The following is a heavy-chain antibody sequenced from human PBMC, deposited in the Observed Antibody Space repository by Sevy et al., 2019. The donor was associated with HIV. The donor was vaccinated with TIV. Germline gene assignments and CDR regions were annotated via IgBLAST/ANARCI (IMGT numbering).Heavy chain of an antibody. D-gene: IGHD4-17*01. CDR3: ARAAATVTTVTHFDY. J-gene: IGHJ4*02. CDR2: IFHTGST. Sequence: SETLSLTCAVSGGSISSGGYSWNWIRQPPGEGLEWIGYIFHTGSTYYNPSLKSRVTISVDRSKNQFSRQLSSVTAADTAIYYCARAAATVTTVTHFDYWGQGTLVTVSS. V-gene: IGHV4-30-2*01. CDR1: GGSISSGGYS.